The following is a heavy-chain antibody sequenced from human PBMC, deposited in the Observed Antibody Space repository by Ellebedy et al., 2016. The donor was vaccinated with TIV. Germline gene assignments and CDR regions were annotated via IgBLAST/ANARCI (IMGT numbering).Heavy chain of an antibody. D-gene: IGHD5-18*01. CDR2: ISFDGTTK. Sequence: GESLKISCAASGFIFSSNGMHWVRQAPGKGLEWVAVISFDGTTKHYVDSVKGRLTISRDISKNTLYLQMSSLRADDTAVYYCAKDLLGYSYGPGFFDYWGQGTLVTVSS. V-gene: IGHV3-30*18. J-gene: IGHJ4*02. CDR1: GFIFSSNG. CDR3: AKDLLGYSYGPGFFDY.